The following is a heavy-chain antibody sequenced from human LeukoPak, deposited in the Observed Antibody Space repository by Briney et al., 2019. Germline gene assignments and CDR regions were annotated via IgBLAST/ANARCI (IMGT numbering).Heavy chain of an antibody. CDR1: GGSISSSSYY. CDR2: INHSGST. D-gene: IGHD3-22*01. CDR3: ARGSRWKTYYYDSRSYYFDY. J-gene: IGHJ4*02. Sequence: SETLSLTCTVSGGSISSSSYYWGWIRQPPGKGLEWIGEINHSGSTNYNPSLKSRVTISVDTSKNQFSLKLSSVTAADTAVYYCARGSRWKTYYYDSRSYYFDYWGQGTLVTVSS. V-gene: IGHV4-39*07.